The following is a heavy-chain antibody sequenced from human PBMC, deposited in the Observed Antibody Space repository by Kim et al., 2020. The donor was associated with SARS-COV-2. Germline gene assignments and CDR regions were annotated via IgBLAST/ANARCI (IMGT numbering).Heavy chain of an antibody. V-gene: IGHV3-21*01. CDR2: ISSSSSYI. D-gene: IGHD3-9*01. J-gene: IGHJ4*02. CDR1: GFTFSSYS. Sequence: GGSLRLSCAASGFTFSSYSMNWVRQAPGKGLEWVSSISSSSSYIYYADSVKGRFTISRDNAKNSLYLQMNSLRAEDTAVYYCARDDYEGILTGYPDYWGQGTLVTVSS. CDR3: ARDDYEGILTGYPDY.